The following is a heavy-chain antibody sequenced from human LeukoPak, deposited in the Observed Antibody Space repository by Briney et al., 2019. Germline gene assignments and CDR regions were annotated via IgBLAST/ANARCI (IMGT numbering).Heavy chain of an antibody. V-gene: IGHV4-38-2*01. CDR1: GYSISSGYY. D-gene: IGHD3-3*01. CDR2: IYHSGGT. J-gene: IGHJ3*02. CDR3: ARHAPQFRFLDDAFDI. Sequence: SETLSLTCAVSGYSISSGYYWGWIRQPPGKGLEWIGSIYHSGGTYYNPSLKSRVTISVDTSKNQFSLKLSSVTAADTAVYYRARHAPQFRFLDDAFDIWGQGTMVTVSS.